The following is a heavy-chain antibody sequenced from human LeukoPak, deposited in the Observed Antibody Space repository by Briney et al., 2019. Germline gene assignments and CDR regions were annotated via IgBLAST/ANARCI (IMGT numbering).Heavy chain of an antibody. D-gene: IGHD4-11*01. CDR2: LYYSGGGREGVGNT. J-gene: IGHJ3*02. V-gene: IGHV4-59*01. Sequence: SETLSLTCTVSGGSLSGYYWSWIRRPPGKGLEWVGFLYYSGGGREGVGNTNYNPSVKSRVTISLDTSKNQFSLKMKSVTAADTAVYYCARDPTHGAVDIWGQGTMVTVSS. CDR1: GGSLSGYY. CDR3: ARDPTHGAVDI.